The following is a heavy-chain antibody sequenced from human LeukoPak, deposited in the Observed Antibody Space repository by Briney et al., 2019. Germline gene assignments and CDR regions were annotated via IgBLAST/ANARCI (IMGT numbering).Heavy chain of an antibody. V-gene: IGHV3-11*04. Sequence: GGSLRLSCAASGFTFSDYYMSWIRQAPGKGLEWVSYISSSGSTISYADSVKGRFTISRDNAKNSLYLQMNSLRAEDTAVYYCARDCPLTVAPLCIFDYWGQGTLVTVSS. J-gene: IGHJ4*02. D-gene: IGHD2-2*01. CDR2: ISSSGSTI. CDR3: ARDCPLTVAPLCIFDY. CDR1: GFTFSDYY.